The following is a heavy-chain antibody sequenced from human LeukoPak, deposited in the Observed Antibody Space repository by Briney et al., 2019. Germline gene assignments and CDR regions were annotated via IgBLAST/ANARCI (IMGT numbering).Heavy chain of an antibody. V-gene: IGHV1-8*01. CDR1: GYTFTSHD. CDR3: ARDPRLYYYDSSGYYSKKMNYYYYGMDV. Sequence: ASVKVSCKASGYTFTSHDINWVRQATGQGLEWMGWMNPNSGNTGYAQKFQGRVTMTRNTSISTAYMELSSLRSEDTAVYYCARDPRLYYYDSSGYYSKKMNYYYYGMDVWGQGTTVTVSS. D-gene: IGHD3-22*01. CDR2: MNPNSGNT. J-gene: IGHJ6*02.